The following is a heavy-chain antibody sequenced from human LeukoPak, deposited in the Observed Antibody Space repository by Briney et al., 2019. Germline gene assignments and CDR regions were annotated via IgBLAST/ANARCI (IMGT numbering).Heavy chain of an antibody. Sequence: PSETLSLTCAVSGGSISSGGYSWSWIRQPPGKGLEWIGYIYHSGSTNYNPSLKSRVTISVDTSKNQFSLKLSSVTAADTAVYYCADRASGYSYGNSWGQGTLVTVSS. V-gene: IGHV4-30-2*01. D-gene: IGHD5-18*01. CDR3: ADRASGYSYGNS. J-gene: IGHJ5*02. CDR1: GGSISSGGYS. CDR2: IYHSGST.